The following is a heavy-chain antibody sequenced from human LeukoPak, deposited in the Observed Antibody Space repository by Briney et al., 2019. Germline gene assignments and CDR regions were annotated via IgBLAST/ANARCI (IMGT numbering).Heavy chain of an antibody. J-gene: IGHJ4*02. CDR2: ITGSGGST. CDR1: GFTFSTYV. CDR3: AKDRGRYYDSSGHYGGYYFDS. D-gene: IGHD3-22*01. Sequence: GGSLRLSCAASGFTFSTYVVNWVRQAPGKGLEWVSTITGSGGSTYYADSVKGRFTISRDNSKNTLYLQMSSLRVEDTAVYYCAKDRGRYYDSSGHYGGYYFDSWGQGILVTVST. V-gene: IGHV3-23*01.